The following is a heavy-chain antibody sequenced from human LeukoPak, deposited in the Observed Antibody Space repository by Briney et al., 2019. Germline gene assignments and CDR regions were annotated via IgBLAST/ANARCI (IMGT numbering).Heavy chain of an antibody. CDR1: GGSISSYY. Sequence: PSETLSLTCTVSGGSISSYYWSWIRQPPGKGLEWIGYIYYSGSTNYNPSLKSRVTISVDTSKNQFSLKLSSVTAADTAVYYCARHAGPQRYYDILTGPQTDYYYYYYGMDVWGQGTTVTVSS. CDR3: ARHAGPQRYYDILTGPQTDYYYYYYGMDV. CDR2: IYYSGST. J-gene: IGHJ6*02. V-gene: IGHV4-59*08. D-gene: IGHD3-9*01.